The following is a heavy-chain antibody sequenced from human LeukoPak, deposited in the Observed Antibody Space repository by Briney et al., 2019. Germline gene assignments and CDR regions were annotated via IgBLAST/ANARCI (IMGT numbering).Heavy chain of an antibody. CDR1: GGSISSGSYY. D-gene: IGHD2-2*01. CDR2: IYTSGST. J-gene: IGHJ6*03. CDR3: ARESCSSTSCLRYYYYMDV. Sequence: SQTLSLTCTVSGGSISSGSYYWSWIRQPAGKGLEWIGRIYTSGSTNYNPSLKSRVTISVDTSKNQFSLKLSSVTAADTAVYYCARESCSSTSCLRYYYYMDVWGKGTTVTVS. V-gene: IGHV4-61*02.